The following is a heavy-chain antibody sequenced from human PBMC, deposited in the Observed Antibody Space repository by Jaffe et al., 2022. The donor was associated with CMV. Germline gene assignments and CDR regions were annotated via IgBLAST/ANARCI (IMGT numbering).Heavy chain of an antibody. J-gene: IGHJ6*02. CDR2: MNPNSGNT. CDR1: GYTFTSYD. D-gene: IGHD2-2*02. V-gene: IGHV1-8*01. CDR3: ARIHCSSTSCYNNYYYGMDV. Sequence: QVQLVQSGAEVKKPGASVKVSCKASGYTFTSYDINWVRQATGQGLEWMGWMNPNSGNTGYAQKFQGRVTMTRNTSISTAYMELSSLRSEDTAVYYCARIHCSSTSCYNNYYYGMDVWGQGTTVTVSS.